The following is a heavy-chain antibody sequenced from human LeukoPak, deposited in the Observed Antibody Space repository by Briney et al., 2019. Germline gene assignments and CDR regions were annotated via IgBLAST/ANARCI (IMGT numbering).Heavy chain of an antibody. CDR1: GYSFTSYW. CDR2: IYPGDSDT. D-gene: IGHD2-21*02. CDR3: ARHLNGYCGGDCYFFDY. V-gene: IGHV5-51*01. J-gene: IGHJ4*02. Sequence: GESLKISCKGSGYSFTSYWIGWVRQMPGKGLEWMGIIYPGDSDTRYSPSFQGQVTISADKSISTAYLQWSSLKASDTAMYNCARHLNGYCGGDCYFFDYWGQGTLVTVSS.